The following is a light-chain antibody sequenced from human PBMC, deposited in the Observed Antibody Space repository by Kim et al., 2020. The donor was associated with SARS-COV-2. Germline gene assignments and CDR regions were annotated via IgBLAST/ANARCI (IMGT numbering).Light chain of an antibody. J-gene: IGLJ2*01. CDR1: SIASNS. CDR3: QVWDSSSDPAV. V-gene: IGLV3-21*04. CDR2: YNS. Sequence: APGKTARITCGGNSIASNSVHWYQQKPDQAPVLVIYYNSDRPSGIPERFSGSNAGNTATLTISRVEAGDEADYYCQVWDSSSDPAVFGGGTQLTVL.